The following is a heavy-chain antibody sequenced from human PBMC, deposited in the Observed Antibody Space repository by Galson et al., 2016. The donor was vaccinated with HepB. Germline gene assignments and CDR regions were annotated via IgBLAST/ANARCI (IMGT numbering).Heavy chain of an antibody. CDR2: ITAGNGNR. Sequence: SVKVSCKASGYTFTSYAMHWVRQAPGQRLEWMGWITAGNGNRRYSQKFQGRVTITRDTSASTAYMELSSLRSEDTAVYYCAREEGITLGHFDYWGQGTQVTVSS. CDR3: AREEGITLGHFDY. V-gene: IGHV1-3*01. J-gene: IGHJ4*02. D-gene: IGHD3-10*01. CDR1: GYTFTSYA.